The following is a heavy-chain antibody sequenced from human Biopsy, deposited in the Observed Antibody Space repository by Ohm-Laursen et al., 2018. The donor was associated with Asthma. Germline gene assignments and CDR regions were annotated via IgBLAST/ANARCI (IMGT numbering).Heavy chain of an antibody. D-gene: IGHD3-3*01. J-gene: IGHJ6*02. CDR3: AKDTEGRYDFWSGLSYNYYGMDV. Sequence: RLSCAASGFTFSSYAMHWVRQAPGKGLEWVAVISYDGSNKYYADSVKGRFTISRDNSKNTLYLQMNSLRAEDTAVYYCAKDTEGRYDFWSGLSYNYYGMDVWGQGTTVTVSS. CDR1: GFTFSSYA. V-gene: IGHV3-30-3*01. CDR2: ISYDGSNK.